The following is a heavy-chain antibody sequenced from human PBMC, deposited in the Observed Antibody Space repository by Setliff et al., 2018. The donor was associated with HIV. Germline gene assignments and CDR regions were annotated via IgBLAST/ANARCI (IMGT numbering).Heavy chain of an antibody. D-gene: IGHD3-22*01. CDR2: FDPEDNKI. Sequence: GASVKVSCKVSGYTVTELSINWVRQAPGKGPEWMGGFDPEDNKIVYAQKFQGRVTITTDTSASTAYMELNSLSSEDTAVYYCARHQAPYYGSSGYNPNWYFDPWGRGTLVTVSS. CDR3: ARHQAPYYGSSGYNPNWYFDP. CDR1: GYTVTELS. V-gene: IGHV1-24*01. J-gene: IGHJ2*01.